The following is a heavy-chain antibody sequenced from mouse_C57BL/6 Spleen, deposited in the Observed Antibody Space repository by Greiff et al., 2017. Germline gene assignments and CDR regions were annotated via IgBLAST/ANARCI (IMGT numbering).Heavy chain of an antibody. CDR1: GYAFTNYL. Sequence: QVQLKESGAELVRPGTSVKVSCKASGYAFTNYLIEWVKQRPGQGLEWIGVINPGSGGTNYNEKFKGKATLTADKSSSTAYMQLSSLTSEDSAVYFCARSGWEFPGEGYWGQGTTLTVSS. CDR3: ARSGWEFPGEGY. J-gene: IGHJ2*01. D-gene: IGHD2-13*01. CDR2: INPGSGGT. V-gene: IGHV1-54*01.